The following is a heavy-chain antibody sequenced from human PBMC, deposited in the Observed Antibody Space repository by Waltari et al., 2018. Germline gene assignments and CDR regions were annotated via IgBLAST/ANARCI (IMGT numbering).Heavy chain of an antibody. Sequence: EVQLVESGGGLVQPGGSLRLSCAASGFTFSNYWMTWVRQAPGKGLEWVANIKQDGSEIYYVDSVKGRFTSSRDNAKNSLFLQMNSLRAEDTAIYYCASDGVSSEYWGQGTLVTVSS. J-gene: IGHJ4*02. CDR3: ASDGVSSEY. CDR2: IKQDGSEI. CDR1: GFTFSNYW. V-gene: IGHV3-7*01. D-gene: IGHD3-3*01.